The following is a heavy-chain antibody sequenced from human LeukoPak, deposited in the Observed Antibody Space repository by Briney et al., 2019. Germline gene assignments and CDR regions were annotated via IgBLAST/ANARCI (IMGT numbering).Heavy chain of an antibody. Sequence: GGSLRLSCAASGFTVSSNYMSWVRQAPGKGLEWVSSISRSDSDYYADSVKGRFTISRDNSKNTVYLQMNSLSAEDTAVYYCANGKYNSGWLHFDYWGQGTLVTVSS. D-gene: IGHD6-19*01. CDR3: ANGKYNSGWLHFDY. CDR2: ISRSDSD. V-gene: IGHV3-53*01. CDR1: GFTVSSNY. J-gene: IGHJ4*02.